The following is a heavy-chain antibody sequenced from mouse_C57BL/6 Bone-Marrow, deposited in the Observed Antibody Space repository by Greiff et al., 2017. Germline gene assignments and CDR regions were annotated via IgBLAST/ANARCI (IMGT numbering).Heavy chain of an antibody. CDR1: GFTFSSYA. Sequence: EVKLMESGEGLVKPGGSLKLSCAASGFTFSSYAMSWVRQTPEKRLEWVAYISSGGDYIYYADTVKGRFTISRDNARNTLYLQMSSLKSEDTAMYYCTRDTEIYYDYEDAMDYWGQGTSVTVSS. CDR3: TRDTEIYYDYEDAMDY. CDR2: ISSGGDYI. D-gene: IGHD2-4*01. J-gene: IGHJ4*01. V-gene: IGHV5-9-1*02.